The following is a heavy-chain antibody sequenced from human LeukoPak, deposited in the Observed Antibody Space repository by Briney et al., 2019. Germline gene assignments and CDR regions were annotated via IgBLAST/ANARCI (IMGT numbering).Heavy chain of an antibody. Sequence: KPSETLSLTCTVSGGSISSYYWSWIRQPPGKGLEWIGYIYYSGSTNYNPSLKSRVTISVDTSKNQFSLKLSSVTAADTAVYYCARDRGYDTTDAFDIWGQGTMVTVSS. CDR3: ARDRGYDTTDAFDI. D-gene: IGHD3-22*01. CDR1: GGSISSYY. V-gene: IGHV4-59*12. CDR2: IYYSGST. J-gene: IGHJ3*02.